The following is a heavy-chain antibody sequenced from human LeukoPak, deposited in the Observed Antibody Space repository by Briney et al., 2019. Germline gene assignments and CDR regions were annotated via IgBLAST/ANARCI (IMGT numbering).Heavy chain of an antibody. CDR2: INAGNGNT. CDR1: GYTFTSYA. J-gene: IGHJ3*02. Sequence: ASVKVSCKASGYTFTSYAMHWVRQAPGQRLEWMGWINAGNGNTKYSQKFQGRVTITRDTSAGTAYMELSSLRSEDTAVYYCASATHFSSGWSDAFDIWGQGTMVTVSS. V-gene: IGHV1-3*01. D-gene: IGHD6-19*01. CDR3: ASATHFSSGWSDAFDI.